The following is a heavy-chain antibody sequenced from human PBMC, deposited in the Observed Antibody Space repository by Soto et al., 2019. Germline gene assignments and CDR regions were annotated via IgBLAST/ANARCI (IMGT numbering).Heavy chain of an antibody. Sequence: SETLSLSCTVSGGSISTYYWSWIRQPPGKGLEWIGYIYYTGTTTYNPSFKSRLTISVDSSKNQFSLKLTSVTAADTAVYYCARLGGFSQSLDSWGQGALVTVSS. J-gene: IGHJ5*01. CDR1: GGSISTYY. CDR3: ARLGGFSQSLDS. V-gene: IGHV4-59*08. D-gene: IGHD2-15*01. CDR2: IYYTGTT.